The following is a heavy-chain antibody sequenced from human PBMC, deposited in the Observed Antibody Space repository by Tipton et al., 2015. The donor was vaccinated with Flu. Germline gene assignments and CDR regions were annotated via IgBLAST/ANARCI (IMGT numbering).Heavy chain of an antibody. J-gene: IGHJ6*02. CDR2: INHSGST. D-gene: IGHD3-10*01. Sequence: GLVKPSETLSLTCAVYGGSFSGYYWSWIRQPPGKGLEWIGEINHSGSTNYNPSLKSRVTISVDTSKNQFSLKLSSVTAADTAVYYCARGRGRGYYGSGSYVHYGMDVWGQGTTVTVSS. CDR3: ARGRGRGYYGSGSYVHYGMDV. V-gene: IGHV4-34*01. CDR1: GGSFSGYY.